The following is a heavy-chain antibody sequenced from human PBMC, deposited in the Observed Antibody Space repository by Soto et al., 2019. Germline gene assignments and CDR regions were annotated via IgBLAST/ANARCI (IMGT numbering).Heavy chain of an antibody. CDR1: GGSISSGGYS. CDR2: IYHSGST. Sequence: SETLSLTCAVSGGSISSGGYSWSWIRQPPGKGLEWIGYIYHSGSTYYNPSLKSRVTISVDRSKNQFSLEMNSVTAADTAVYYCARGTGGGSCYVYWGQGTLVTVSS. J-gene: IGHJ4*02. D-gene: IGHD2-15*01. V-gene: IGHV4-30-2*02. CDR3: ARGTGGGSCYVY.